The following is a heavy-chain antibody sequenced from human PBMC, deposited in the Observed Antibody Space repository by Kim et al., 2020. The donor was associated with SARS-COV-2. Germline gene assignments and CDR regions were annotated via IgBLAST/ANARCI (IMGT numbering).Heavy chain of an antibody. CDR2: IKEDGSEA. D-gene: IGHD5-12*01. CDR3: MRDPWTY. CDR1: GFIIRIYW. Sequence: GGSLRLSCVASGFIIRIYWMSWVRQPPGKGLEWVGKIKEDGSEAYYADSVKGRFTISRDNAKNSLYLQMNSLRAEDTAVYYCMRDPWTYWGQVTLVIVSS. V-gene: IGHV3-7*01. J-gene: IGHJ4*02.